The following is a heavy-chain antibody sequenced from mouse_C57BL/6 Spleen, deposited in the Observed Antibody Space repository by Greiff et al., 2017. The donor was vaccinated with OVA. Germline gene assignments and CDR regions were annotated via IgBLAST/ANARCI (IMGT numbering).Heavy chain of an antibody. CDR1: GFNIKDDY. V-gene: IGHV14-4*01. D-gene: IGHD1-1*01. J-gene: IGHJ2*01. Sequence: VHVKQSGAELVRPGASVKLSCTASGFNIKDDYMHWVKQRPEQGLEWIGWIDPENGDTEYASKFQGKATITADTSSNTAYLQLSSLTSEDTAVYYCTTWGTTVVVDYWGQGTTLTVSS. CDR3: TTWGTTVVVDY. CDR2: IDPENGDT.